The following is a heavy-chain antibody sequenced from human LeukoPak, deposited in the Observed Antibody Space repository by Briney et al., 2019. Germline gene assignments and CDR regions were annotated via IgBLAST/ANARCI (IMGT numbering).Heavy chain of an antibody. Sequence: ASVKVSCKASGYTFTNYYMHWVRQAPGQGLEWMGIINPSSGSTSFPQRFQGRVTMTRDTSTSTVYMELSSLRSEDTAVYYCARAYCGGDCYSGFSHYYFDYWSQGTPVTVSS. V-gene: IGHV1-46*01. CDR2: INPSSGST. D-gene: IGHD2-21*02. CDR3: ARAYCGGDCYSGFSHYYFDY. J-gene: IGHJ4*02. CDR1: GYTFTNYY.